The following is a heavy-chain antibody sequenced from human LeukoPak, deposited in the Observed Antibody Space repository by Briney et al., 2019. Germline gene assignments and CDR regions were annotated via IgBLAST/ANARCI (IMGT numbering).Heavy chain of an antibody. J-gene: IGHJ4*02. CDR2: ISSDGSLE. CDR1: GFTFSGYA. V-gene: IGHV3-30-3*01. CDR3: ARDPVPAAARHFDY. D-gene: IGHD2-2*01. Sequence: GGSLRLSCAASGFTFSGYAMHWVRQAPGKGLEWLAVISSDGSLEYYADSVRGRFTISRDNSKNTLHLQMNSLRPEDTAVYYCARDPVPAAARHFDYWGQGTLVTVSS.